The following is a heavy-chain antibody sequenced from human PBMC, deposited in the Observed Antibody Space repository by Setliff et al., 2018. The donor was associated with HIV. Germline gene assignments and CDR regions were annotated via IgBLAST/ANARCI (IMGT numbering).Heavy chain of an antibody. CDR3: ARLNQWEGDY. CDR2: IYTSGST. Sequence: NPSETLSLTCTVSGGSISSGSYYWNWIRQPAGKGLEWIGRIYTSGSTNYNPSLKSRVTISVDTSKNQFSLKLSSVTAADTAVYYCARLNQWEGDYWGQGTLVTVSS. CDR1: GGSISSGSYY. V-gene: IGHV4-61*02. D-gene: IGHD1-26*01. J-gene: IGHJ4*02.